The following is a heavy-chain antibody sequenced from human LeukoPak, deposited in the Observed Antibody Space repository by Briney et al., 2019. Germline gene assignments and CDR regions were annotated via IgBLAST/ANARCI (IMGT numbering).Heavy chain of an antibody. Sequence: SLRLSCAASGFTFSSYEMTWVRQAPGKGLEWVGFIRSKAYGGTTEYAASVKGRFTISRDDSKSIAYLQMNSLKTEDTAVYYCSRYDILTGWFDYWGQGTLVTVSS. J-gene: IGHJ4*02. D-gene: IGHD3-9*01. CDR1: GFTFSSYE. CDR3: SRYDILTGWFDY. V-gene: IGHV3-49*04. CDR2: IRSKAYGGTT.